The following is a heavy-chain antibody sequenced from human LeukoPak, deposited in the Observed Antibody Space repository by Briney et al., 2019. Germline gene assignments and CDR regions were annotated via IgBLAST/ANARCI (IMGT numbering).Heavy chain of an antibody. CDR3: AKEIYGDSTGGRFQH. V-gene: IGHV3-23*01. D-gene: IGHD4-17*01. CDR1: GFTFSDFP. J-gene: IGHJ1*01. Sequence: PGGSLRLSCAASGFTFSDFPMIWVRQAPGKGLGWVSSIFPSSDEIHYADSVKGRFTISRDNSRSILSLQMDSLRAEDTAVYYCAKEIYGDSTGGRFQHWGQGTLVTVSS. CDR2: IFPSSDEI.